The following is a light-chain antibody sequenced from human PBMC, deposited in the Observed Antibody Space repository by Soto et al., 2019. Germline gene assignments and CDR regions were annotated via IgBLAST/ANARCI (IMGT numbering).Light chain of an antibody. CDR2: EVS. Sequence: QSALTQPASVSGSPGQSIAISCTGTSSDVGGYNYVSWYQQHPDKAPKLIIYEVSNRPSGVSNRFSGSKSGNTASLTISGLQAEDEADSYCSSYTSSSTLAFGGGTKLTVL. J-gene: IGLJ3*02. V-gene: IGLV2-14*01. CDR3: SSYTSSSTLA. CDR1: SSDVGGYNY.